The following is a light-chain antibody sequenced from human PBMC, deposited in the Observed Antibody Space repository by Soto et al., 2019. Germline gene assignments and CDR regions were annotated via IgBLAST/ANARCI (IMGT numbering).Light chain of an antibody. CDR3: QQYDNRPPLT. V-gene: IGKV1-33*01. Sequence: DIQMTQSPSSLSASVGDRVTITCQASQDISNYLNWYQQKPGKAPKLLIYDASTLETGVPSRFSGCGSGKELTVTISSLQPEDIASYYCQQYDNRPPLTFGGVTKVEIK. J-gene: IGKJ4*01. CDR2: DAS. CDR1: QDISNY.